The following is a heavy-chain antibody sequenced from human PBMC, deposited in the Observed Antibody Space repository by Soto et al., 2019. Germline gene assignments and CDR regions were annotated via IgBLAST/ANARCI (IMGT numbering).Heavy chain of an antibody. V-gene: IGHV3-30-3*01. J-gene: IGHJ5*02. D-gene: IGHD4-17*01. CDR1: GFTFSSYA. Sequence: QVQLVESGGGVVQPGRSLRLSCAASGFTFSSYAMHWVRQAPGKGLEWVAVISYDGSNKYYADSVKGRFTISRDNSKNTLYLQMNSLRAEDTAVYYCARDRDDYGDKGWFDPWGQGSLVTVSS. CDR3: ARDRDDYGDKGWFDP. CDR2: ISYDGSNK.